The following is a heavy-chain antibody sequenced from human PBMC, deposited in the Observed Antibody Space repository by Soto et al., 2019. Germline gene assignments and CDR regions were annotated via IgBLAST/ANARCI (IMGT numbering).Heavy chain of an antibody. Sequence: GGSLRLSCAASGFTFSSYSMNWVRQAPGKGLEWVSSISSSSSYIYYADSVKGRFTISRDNAKNSLYLQMNSLRAEDTAVYYCARDEYRKAVAGTFDDWGQGTLVTVDS. D-gene: IGHD6-19*01. J-gene: IGHJ4*02. V-gene: IGHV3-21*01. CDR2: ISSSSSYI. CDR1: GFTFSSYS. CDR3: ARDEYRKAVAGTFDD.